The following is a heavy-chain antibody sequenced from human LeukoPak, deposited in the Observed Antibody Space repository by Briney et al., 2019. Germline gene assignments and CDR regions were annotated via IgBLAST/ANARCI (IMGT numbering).Heavy chain of an antibody. V-gene: IGHV1-8*01. CDR2: MNPNSGNT. J-gene: IGHJ6*02. CDR3: ARGYYDSSGYSGAAVYYYGMDV. D-gene: IGHD3-22*01. Sequence: ASVKVSCKASGYTFTSYDINWVRQATGQGLEWMGWMNPNSGNTGYAQKFQGRVTMTRNTSISTAYMELSSLRSEDTAVYYCARGYYDSSGYSGAAVYYYGMDVWGQGTTVTVSS. CDR1: GYTFTSYD.